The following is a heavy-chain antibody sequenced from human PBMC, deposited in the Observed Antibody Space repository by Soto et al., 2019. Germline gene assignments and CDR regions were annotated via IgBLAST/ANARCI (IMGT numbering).Heavy chain of an antibody. Sequence: EVQLLESGGGLVQPGGSLRLSCAASGFTFSSYAMSWVRQAPGKGLEWVSAISGSGGSTYYADSVKGRFTISRDNSKNTLYLQMNSMRAEDTAVYYCAKDGGGSKGAGVIYYYYGMDVWGQGTTVTVSS. CDR1: GFTFSSYA. CDR3: AKDGGGSKGAGVIYYYYGMDV. J-gene: IGHJ6*02. D-gene: IGHD3-16*01. V-gene: IGHV3-23*01. CDR2: ISGSGGST.